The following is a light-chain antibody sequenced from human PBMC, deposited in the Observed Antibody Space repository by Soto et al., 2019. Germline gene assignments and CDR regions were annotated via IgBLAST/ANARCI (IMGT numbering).Light chain of an antibody. J-gene: IGKJ4*01. CDR2: DAS. CDR3: QQRSNWPPLT. Sequence: EIVLTQSPATLSLSPVERDTLSCRASQSASSNLAGYQQKPGQAPRLLTYDASNRATSIPARFSGSGSGTDFTLTISSLEPEDFAVYYCQQRSNWPPLTFGGGTKVDIK. V-gene: IGKV3-11*01. CDR1: QSASSN.